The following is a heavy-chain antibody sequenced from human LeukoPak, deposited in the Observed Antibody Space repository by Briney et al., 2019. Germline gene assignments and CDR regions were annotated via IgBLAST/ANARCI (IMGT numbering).Heavy chain of an antibody. Sequence: PGGSLRLSCAASGFTFSSYAMHWVRQAPGKGLEWVAVISYDGSNKYYADSVKGRFTISRDNSKNTLYLQMNSLRAEDTAVYYCARGERIVASQHFDYWGQGTLVTVSS. CDR3: ARGERIVASQHFDY. V-gene: IGHV3-30-3*01. J-gene: IGHJ4*02. D-gene: IGHD3-22*01. CDR2: ISYDGSNK. CDR1: GFTFSSYA.